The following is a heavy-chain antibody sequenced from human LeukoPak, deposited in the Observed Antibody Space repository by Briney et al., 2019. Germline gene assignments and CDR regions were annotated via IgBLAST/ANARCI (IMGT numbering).Heavy chain of an antibody. V-gene: IGHV1-2*07. D-gene: IGHD6-13*01. CDR2: INPSSGGT. Sequence: ASVKVSCKASEYTFTAYYIHWVRQAPGQGLEWMGWINPSSGGTNYEHKFQGRVTMTRDTSITTVYMELNSLRSDDTAVFYCARGQQYLRPPVDGNGFDIWGQGTMVSVSS. CDR3: ARGQQYLRPPVDGNGFDI. CDR1: EYTFTAYY. J-gene: IGHJ3*02.